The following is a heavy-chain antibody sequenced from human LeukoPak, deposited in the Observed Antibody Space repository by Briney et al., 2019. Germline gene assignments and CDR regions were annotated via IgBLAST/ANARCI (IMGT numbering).Heavy chain of an antibody. J-gene: IGHJ4*02. Sequence: PGRSLRLSCAASGFTFSHHGMHWVRQAPGRGLEWVAVIWNDGSNKYYADSVKGRFTISRDNSQNTVDLHMNSLRAEDTAVYYCAKDAQRGFDYSNSLEYWGQGTLVTVSS. CDR2: IWNDGSNK. D-gene: IGHD4-11*01. CDR1: GFTFSHHG. CDR3: AKDAQRGFDYSNSLEY. V-gene: IGHV3-33*06.